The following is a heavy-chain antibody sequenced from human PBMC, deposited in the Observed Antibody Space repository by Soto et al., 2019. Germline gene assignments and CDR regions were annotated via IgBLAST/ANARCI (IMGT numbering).Heavy chain of an antibody. Sequence: EVQLLESGGGLVQPGGSLRLSCAASGFTFSSYAMSWVRQAPGKGLEWVSAISGSGGSTYYADSVKGRFTISRDNSKNTLYLQMNSLRDEDTAVYYCAKASVGAPRAPYYFDYWGQGTLVTVSS. CDR2: ISGSGGST. V-gene: IGHV3-23*01. CDR3: AKASVGAPRAPYYFDY. J-gene: IGHJ4*02. CDR1: GFTFSSYA. D-gene: IGHD1-26*01.